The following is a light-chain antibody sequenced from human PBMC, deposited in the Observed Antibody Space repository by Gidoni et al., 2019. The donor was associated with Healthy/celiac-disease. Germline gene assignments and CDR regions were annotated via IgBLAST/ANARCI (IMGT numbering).Light chain of an antibody. Sequence: EIVMTQSPATLSVSPGERATLSCRASKSVSSNLAWYQQKPGQAPRLLIYGASTRATGLPARFSGSGSGTEFTLTISSLQSEDFVVYYCQQYNNWPPAITFGQGPRLRLN. CDR3: QQYNNWPPAIT. J-gene: IGKJ5*01. CDR1: KSVSSN. CDR2: GAS. V-gene: IGKV3-15*01.